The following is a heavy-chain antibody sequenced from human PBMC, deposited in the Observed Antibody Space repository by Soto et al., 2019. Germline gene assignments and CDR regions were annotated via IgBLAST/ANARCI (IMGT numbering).Heavy chain of an antibody. CDR2: ISGTDGST. D-gene: IGHD2-2*01. J-gene: IGHJ4*02. Sequence: LRLSCAASGFTFRTYDMSWVRQAPGKGLEWVSGISGTDGSTSYIDSVKGRFTISRDDSENTLYLQMNSLRAEDTAVYYCAKRGCSSASCSYFDYWGQGTLVTVSS. CDR1: GFTFRTYD. V-gene: IGHV3-23*01. CDR3: AKRGCSSASCSYFDY.